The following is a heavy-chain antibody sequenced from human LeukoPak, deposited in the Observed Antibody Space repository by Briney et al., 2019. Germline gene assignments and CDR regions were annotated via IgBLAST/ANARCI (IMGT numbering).Heavy chain of an antibody. CDR3: ARELDGYNLGGNAFDY. D-gene: IGHD5-24*01. CDR1: GFAANNNH. Sequence: PGGSLRLSCAASGFAANNNHMSWVRQAPGKGLEWVSVIYSGGSAYYAGSVKGRFTISRDNSNNTLYLQMNSLRVGDTAVYYCARELDGYNLGGNAFDYWGQGTLVTVSS. CDR2: IYSGGSA. J-gene: IGHJ4*02. V-gene: IGHV3-66*02.